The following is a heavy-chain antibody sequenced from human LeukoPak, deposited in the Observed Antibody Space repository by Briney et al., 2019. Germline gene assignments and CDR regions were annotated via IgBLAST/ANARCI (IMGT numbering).Heavy chain of an antibody. D-gene: IGHD3-10*01. V-gene: IGHV1-69*13. CDR3: ARDTMVRGVIHPNYYYMDV. Sequence: ASVKVSCKASGYTFTGYYMHWVRQAPGQGLEWMGGIIPIFGTANYAQKFQGRVTITADESTSTAYMELSSLRSEDTAVYYCARDTMVRGVIHPNYYYMDVWGKGTTVTISS. J-gene: IGHJ6*03. CDR2: IIPIFGTA. CDR1: GYTFTGYY.